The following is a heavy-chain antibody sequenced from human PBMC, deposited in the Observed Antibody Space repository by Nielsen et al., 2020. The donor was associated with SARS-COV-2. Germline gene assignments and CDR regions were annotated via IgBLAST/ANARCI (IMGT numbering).Heavy chain of an antibody. J-gene: IGHJ3*02. D-gene: IGHD3-3*01. CDR3: ARHYDFWSAYWPNAFDI. V-gene: IGHV4-39*07. CDR1: GGSISSSSYY. Sequence: SETLSLTCTVSGGSISSSSYYWGWIRQPPGKGLEWIGSIYYSGSTYYNPSLRSRVTISVDTSKNQFSLKLSSVTSADTAVYYCARHYDFWSAYWPNAFDIWGQGTMVIVSS. CDR2: IYYSGST.